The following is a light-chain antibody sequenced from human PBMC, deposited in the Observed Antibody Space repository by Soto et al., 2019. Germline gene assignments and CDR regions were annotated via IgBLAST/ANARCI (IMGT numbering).Light chain of an antibody. CDR3: AVWDDSLNGWV. CDR1: SSNIGSHV. Sequence: QSVLTQPPSASGTPGQRVTISCSGSSSNIGSHVVYWYQQLPGTAPKLLIYNNNQRPAGVPDRFPGSKSGTSASLAISGLQSEDEADYYCAVWDDSLNGWVFGGGTKLTVL. CDR2: NNN. J-gene: IGLJ3*02. V-gene: IGLV1-44*01.